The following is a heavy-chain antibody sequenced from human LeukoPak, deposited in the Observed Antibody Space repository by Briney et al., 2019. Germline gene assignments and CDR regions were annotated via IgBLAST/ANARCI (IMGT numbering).Heavy chain of an antibody. D-gene: IGHD7-27*01. Sequence: ASVKVSCKASGGTFSSYAISWVRQAPGQGLEWMGGIIPIFGTANYAQKFQGRVTITADESTSTAYMELSSLRSEDTAVYYCASSVHWGSNYFDYWGQGTLVTVSS. CDR1: GGTFSSYA. J-gene: IGHJ4*02. CDR2: IIPIFGTA. V-gene: IGHV1-69*13. CDR3: ASSVHWGSNYFDY.